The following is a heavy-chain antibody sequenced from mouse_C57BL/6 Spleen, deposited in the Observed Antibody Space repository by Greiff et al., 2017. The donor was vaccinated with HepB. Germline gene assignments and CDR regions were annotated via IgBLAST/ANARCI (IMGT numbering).Heavy chain of an antibody. D-gene: IGHD1-1*01. CDR3: ARSGPTVVPYFDY. J-gene: IGHJ2*01. CDR1: GYTFTSYW. CDR2: IDPSDSYT. V-gene: IGHV1-59*01. Sequence: VQLQQPGAELVRPGTSVKLSCKASGYTFTSYWMHWVKQRPGQGLEWIGVIDPSDSYTNYNQKFKGKATLTVDTSSSTAYMQLSSLTSEDSAVYYCARSGPTVVPYFDYWGQGTTLTVSS.